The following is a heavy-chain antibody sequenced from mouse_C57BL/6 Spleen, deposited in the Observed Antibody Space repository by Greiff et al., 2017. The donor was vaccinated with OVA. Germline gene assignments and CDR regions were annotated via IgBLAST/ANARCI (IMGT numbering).Heavy chain of an antibody. Sequence: EVKLVESGGGLVKPGGSLKLSCAASGFTFSSYAMSWVRQTPEKRLEWVATISDGGSYTYYPDNVKGRFTISRDNAKNNLYLQMSHLKSEDTAMYYCARDCKDDYWYFDVWGTGTTVTVSS. V-gene: IGHV5-4*01. D-gene: IGHD2-3*01. CDR1: GFTFSSYA. CDR3: ARDCKDDYWYFDV. J-gene: IGHJ1*03. CDR2: ISDGGSYT.